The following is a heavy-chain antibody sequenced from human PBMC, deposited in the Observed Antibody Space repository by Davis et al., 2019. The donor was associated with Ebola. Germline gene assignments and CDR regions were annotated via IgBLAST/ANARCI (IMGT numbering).Heavy chain of an antibody. Sequence: SVKVSCKASGYTFTSYYMHWVRQAPGQGLEWMGRIIPILGIANYAQKFQGRVTITADKSTSTAYMELSSLRSEDTAVYYCARDFSGPTYYYDSSGSDYWGQGTLVTVSS. J-gene: IGHJ4*02. V-gene: IGHV1-69*04. D-gene: IGHD3-22*01. CDR3: ARDFSGPTYYYDSSGSDY. CDR2: IIPILGIA. CDR1: GYTFTSYY.